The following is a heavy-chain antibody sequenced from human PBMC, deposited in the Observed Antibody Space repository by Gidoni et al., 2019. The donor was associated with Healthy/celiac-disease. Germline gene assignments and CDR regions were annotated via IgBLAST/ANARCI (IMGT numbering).Heavy chain of an antibody. CDR1: GFPFSGSA. CDR3: TRSPEGPWYYYDSSGYSRAEYFQH. V-gene: IGHV3-73*02. D-gene: IGHD3-22*01. CDR2: IRSKANSYAT. Sequence: EVQLVESGGGLVQPGGSLKLSCAASGFPFSGSAMHWVRQASGKGLEWVGRIRSKANSYATAYAASVKGRFTISRDDSKNTAYLQMNSLKTEDTAVYYCTRSPEGPWYYYDSSGYSRAEYFQHWGQGTLVTVSS. J-gene: IGHJ1*01.